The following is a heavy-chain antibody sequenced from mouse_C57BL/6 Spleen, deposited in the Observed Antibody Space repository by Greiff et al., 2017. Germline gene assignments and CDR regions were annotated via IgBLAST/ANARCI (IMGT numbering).Heavy chain of an antibody. CDR1: GFTFSSYA. CDR2: ISSGGDYI. Sequence: EVKLMESGEGLVKPGGSLKLSCAASGFTFSSYAMSWVRPTPEKRLELVAYISSGGDYIYYAATVKGRFTISRDNARNTLYLQMSSLKSEDTAMYYCTRWDYGYDEGAWFAYWGQGTLVTVSA. J-gene: IGHJ3*01. D-gene: IGHD2-2*01. CDR3: TRWDYGYDEGAWFAY. V-gene: IGHV5-9-1*02.